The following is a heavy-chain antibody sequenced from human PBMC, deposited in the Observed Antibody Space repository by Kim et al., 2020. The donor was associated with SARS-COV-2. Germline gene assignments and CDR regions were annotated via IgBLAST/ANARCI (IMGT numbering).Heavy chain of an antibody. CDR1: GFTFSNAW. V-gene: IGHV3-15*01. CDR3: TTDRTAV. CDR2: IKSKTDGGTT. J-gene: IGHJ6*02. Sequence: GGSLRLSCAASGFTFSNAWMSWVRQAPGKGLEWVGLIKSKTDGGTTDYAAPVKGRFTISRDDSKNTLYLQMNSLKTEDTAVYYCTTDRTAVWGQGTTVTVSS.